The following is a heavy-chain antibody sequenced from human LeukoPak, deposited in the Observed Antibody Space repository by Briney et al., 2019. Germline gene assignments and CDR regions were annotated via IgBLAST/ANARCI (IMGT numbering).Heavy chain of an antibody. J-gene: IGHJ3*02. CDR3: VKVMGADDSSGLYDAIDI. V-gene: IGHV3-23*01. Sequence: PGGSLRLSCEASGLTFSNFAMSWVRQAPGKGLEWVSAISGSGVGTYYADSVKGRFTISRDNYKNTVYLQMNSLRVDDTAVYYCVKVMGADDSSGLYDAIDIWGQGTMVTVSS. CDR1: GLTFSNFA. CDR2: ISGSGVGT. D-gene: IGHD3-22*01.